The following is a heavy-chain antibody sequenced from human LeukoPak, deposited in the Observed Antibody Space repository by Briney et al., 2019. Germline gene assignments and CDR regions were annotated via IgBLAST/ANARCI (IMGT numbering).Heavy chain of an antibody. Sequence: SETLSLTCTVSGGSISSSSYYWGWIRQPPGKGLEWIGSIYYSGSTYYNPSLKSRVTISVDTSKNQFSLKLSSVTAADTAVYYCARRLLKIAAAGGERENFDYWGQGTLVTVSS. J-gene: IGHJ4*02. CDR2: IYYSGST. CDR1: GGSISSSSYY. V-gene: IGHV4-39*01. D-gene: IGHD6-13*01. CDR3: ARRLLKIAAAGGERENFDY.